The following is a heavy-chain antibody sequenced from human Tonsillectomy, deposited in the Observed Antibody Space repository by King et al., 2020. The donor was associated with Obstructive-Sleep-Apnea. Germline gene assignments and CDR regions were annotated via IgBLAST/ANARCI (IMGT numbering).Heavy chain of an antibody. V-gene: IGHV4-34*01. CDR1: GGSFSDYY. CDR2: INNSGST. Sequence: VQLQQWGAGLLKPSETLSLTCAVFGGSFSDYYWNWIRQPPGKGLEWIGEINNSGSTNYNPSLKSRVTISVDTSKNLFSLKLNSVTAADTAVYYCARGSGAATVNWFDPWGQGTLVTVSS. J-gene: IGHJ5*02. CDR3: ARGSGAATVNWFDP. D-gene: IGHD6-13*01.